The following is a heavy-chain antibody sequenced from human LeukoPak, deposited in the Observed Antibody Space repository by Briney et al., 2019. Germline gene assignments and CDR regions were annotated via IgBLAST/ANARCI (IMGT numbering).Heavy chain of an antibody. CDR1: GYTFTNYD. J-gene: IGHJ4*02. V-gene: IGHV1-8*01. D-gene: IGHD1-1*01. CDR2: VNPDSGDT. CDR3: TRDWTY. Sequence: ASVKLSCKTSGYTFTNYDINWVRQASGQGLEWMGWVNPDSGDTGYAQKFQGRLTMTTNTSSTMAYLEMTSLRSDDTAVYYCTRDWTYWGPGTLVTVSS.